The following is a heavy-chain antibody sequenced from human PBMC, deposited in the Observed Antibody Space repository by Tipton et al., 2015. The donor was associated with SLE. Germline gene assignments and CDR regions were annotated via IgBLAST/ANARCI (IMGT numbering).Heavy chain of an antibody. CDR2: ISYDGSNK. J-gene: IGHJ2*01. V-gene: IGHV3-30*04. CDR3: ARAPTEWESYWYFDL. D-gene: IGHD1-26*01. Sequence: SLRLFCAASGFTFSSYAMHWVRQAPGKGLEWVAVISYDGSNKYYADSVKGRFTISRDNSKNTLYLQMNSLRAEDTAVYYCARAPTEWESYWYFDLWGRGTLVTVSS. CDR1: GFTFSSYA.